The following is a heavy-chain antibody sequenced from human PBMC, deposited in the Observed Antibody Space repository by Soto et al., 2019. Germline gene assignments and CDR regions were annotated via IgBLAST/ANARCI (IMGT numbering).Heavy chain of an antibody. CDR3: ATQRDYGDYGAFDY. CDR2: VNPNSGGT. V-gene: IGHV1-2*04. D-gene: IGHD4-17*01. J-gene: IGHJ4*02. Sequence: QVQLVQSGAEVKKPGASVKVSCKASGYTFTGYYMHWVRQAPGQGLEWMGWVNPNSGGTNYAQKFQGWVTMTRDTSISTAYMELSRLRSDDTAVYYCATQRDYGDYGAFDYWGQGILVTVSS. CDR1: GYTFTGYY.